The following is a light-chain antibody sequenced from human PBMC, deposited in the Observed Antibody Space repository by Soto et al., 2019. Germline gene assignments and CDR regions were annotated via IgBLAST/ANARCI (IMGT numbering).Light chain of an antibody. V-gene: IGLV2-14*01. Sequence: QSALTQPASVSGSPGQSITISCTGTSSDVGGYKYVSWYQQHPGKAPKLMIYEVSNRPSGVSNRFSGSKSGNTASLTITGLQAEDEAEYYCSSYTSRSTLVFGGGTKVTV. J-gene: IGLJ2*01. CDR2: EVS. CDR3: SSYTSRSTLV. CDR1: SSDVGGYKY.